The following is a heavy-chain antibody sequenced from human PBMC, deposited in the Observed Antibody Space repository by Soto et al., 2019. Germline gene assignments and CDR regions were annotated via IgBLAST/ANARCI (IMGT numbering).Heavy chain of an antibody. CDR3: TRVGGYYGDYPNFDY. J-gene: IGHJ4*02. D-gene: IGHD4-17*01. CDR2: IYYSGST. Sequence: PSETLSLTCTVYGDSMRSFYWSWSRQPPGKGLEWIGNIYYSGSTNYNPSRKSRVTMSVDMSRNQVSLKLSSVTAADTAVYYCTRVGGYYGDYPNFDYWGQGARGTVS. V-gene: IGHV4-59*01. CDR1: GDSMRSFY.